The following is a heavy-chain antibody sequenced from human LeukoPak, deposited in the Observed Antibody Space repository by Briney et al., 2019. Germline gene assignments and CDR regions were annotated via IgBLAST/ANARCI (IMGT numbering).Heavy chain of an antibody. CDR3: ARHRRYCSGGSCYTNGMDV. Sequence: SETLSLTCTVSGGSISSYYWSWIRQPPGKGLEWIGYIYYSGSTNYNPSLKSRVTISVDTSKNQFSLKLSSVTAADTAVYYCARHRRYCSGGSCYTNGMDVWGQGTTVTVSS. D-gene: IGHD2-15*01. CDR1: GGSISSYY. J-gene: IGHJ6*02. CDR2: IYYSGST. V-gene: IGHV4-59*08.